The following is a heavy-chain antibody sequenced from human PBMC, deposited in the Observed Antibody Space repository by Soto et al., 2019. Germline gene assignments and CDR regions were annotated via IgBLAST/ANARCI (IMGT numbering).Heavy chain of an antibody. CDR2: ISAYNGNT. D-gene: IGHD1-26*01. CDR1: GYTFTSYG. J-gene: IGHJ4*02. Sequence: GASLKVSCKASGYTFTSYGISWVRQAPGQGLEWMGWISAYNGNTNYAQKLQGRVTISVDKSKNQFSLKLSSVTAADTAVYYCARVRYLGAGTNFDYWGQGTLVTVSS. V-gene: IGHV1-18*01. CDR3: ARVRYLGAGTNFDY.